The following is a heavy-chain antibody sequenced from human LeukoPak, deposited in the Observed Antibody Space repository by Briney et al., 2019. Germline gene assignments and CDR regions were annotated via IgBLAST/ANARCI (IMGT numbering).Heavy chain of an antibody. CDR2: ISYDGSNK. V-gene: IGHV3-30-3*01. CDR1: GFTFSSYA. CDR3: ARDRSNTLRYFDWLSRNWFDP. D-gene: IGHD3-9*01. J-gene: IGHJ5*02. Sequence: GGSLRLSCAASGFTFSSYAMHWDRQAPGKGLEWVAVISYDGSNKYYADSVKGRFTISRDNSKNTLYLQMNSLRAEDTAVYYCARDRSNTLRYFDWLSRNWFDPWGQGTLVTVSS.